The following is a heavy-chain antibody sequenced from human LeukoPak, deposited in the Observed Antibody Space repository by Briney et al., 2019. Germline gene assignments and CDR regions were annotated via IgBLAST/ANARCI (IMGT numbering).Heavy chain of an antibody. CDR3: ASKSPYSDFWSGYYGYFDY. J-gene: IGHJ4*02. Sequence: SETLSLTCTVSGGSISSTSYYWGWIRQPPGKGLEWIGSIYYSGTTYYNPSLKSRVIISVDTSKSQFSLKLSSVTAADTAVYYCASKSPYSDFWSGYYGYFDYWGQGTLVTVSS. CDR1: GGSISSTSYY. V-gene: IGHV4-39*01. D-gene: IGHD3-3*01. CDR2: IYYSGTT.